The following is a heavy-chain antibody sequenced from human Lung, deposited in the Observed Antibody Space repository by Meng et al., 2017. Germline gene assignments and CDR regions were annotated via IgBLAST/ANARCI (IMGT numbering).Heavy chain of an antibody. Sequence: QSQLGQSEAEVKKPGASVKVSCEASGYTLSSDGFSWVRQAPGQGLEWLGWINTYNGKTDYAQKFQGRITMTTDTFTSTAYMELRNLRSDDTAVYYCATRGNPYLNCWGQGTLVTVSS. CDR1: GYTLSSDG. CDR2: INTYNGKT. J-gene: IGHJ4*02. V-gene: IGHV1-18*01. CDR3: ATRGNPYLNC.